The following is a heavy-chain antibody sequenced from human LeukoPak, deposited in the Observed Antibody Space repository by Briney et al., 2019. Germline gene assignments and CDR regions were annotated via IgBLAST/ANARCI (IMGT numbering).Heavy chain of an antibody. Sequence: ASVKVSCKASGYTFTSYGISWVRHAPGQGLEWMGWISAYNGNTNYAQKLQGRVTMTTDTSTSTAYMELRSLRSDGTAVYYCARDPVLRYFDWLSTNWFDPWGQGTLVTVSS. CDR2: ISAYNGNT. CDR3: ARDPVLRYFDWLSTNWFDP. J-gene: IGHJ5*02. D-gene: IGHD3-9*01. CDR1: GYTFTSYG. V-gene: IGHV1-18*04.